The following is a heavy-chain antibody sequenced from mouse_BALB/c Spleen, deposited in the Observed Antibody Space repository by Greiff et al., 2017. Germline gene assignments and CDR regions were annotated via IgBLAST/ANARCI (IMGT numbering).Heavy chain of an antibody. CDR3: ASTYDYDEGWFAY. Sequence: EVQLQQSGAELVKPGASVKLSCTASGFNIKDTYMHWVKQRPEQGLEWIGRIDPANGNTKYDPKFQGKATITADTSSNTAYLQLSSLTSEDTAVYYCASTYDYDEGWFAYWGQGTLVTVSA. CDR2: IDPANGNT. J-gene: IGHJ3*01. CDR1: GFNIKDTY. V-gene: IGHV14-3*02. D-gene: IGHD2-4*01.